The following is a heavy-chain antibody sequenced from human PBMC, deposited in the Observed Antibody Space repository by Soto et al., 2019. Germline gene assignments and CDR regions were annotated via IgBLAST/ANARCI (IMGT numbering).Heavy chain of an antibody. CDR1: GASVSSNSAA. D-gene: IGHD6-19*01. J-gene: IGHJ3*02. Sequence: SQTLSLTCAISGASVSSNSAAWNWIRQSPSRGLEWLGRTYYRSKWYNDYAVSVKSRITINPDTSKNQFSLQLNSVTPGDTAVYYCARAIGVGGSLHDFDICGQGTTVTVSS. V-gene: IGHV6-1*01. CDR3: ARAIGVGGSLHDFDI. CDR2: TYYRSKWYN.